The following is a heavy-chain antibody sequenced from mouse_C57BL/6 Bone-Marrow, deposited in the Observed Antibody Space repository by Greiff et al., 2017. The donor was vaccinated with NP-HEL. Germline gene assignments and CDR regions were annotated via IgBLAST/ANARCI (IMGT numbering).Heavy chain of an antibody. V-gene: IGHV5-9-1*02. CDR3: TRDDDGYYDY. J-gene: IGHJ2*01. CDR1: GFTFSSYA. D-gene: IGHD2-3*01. CDR2: ISSGGDYI. Sequence: EVKVEESGEGLVKPGGSLKLSCAASGFTFSSYAMSWVRQTPEKRLEWVAYISSGGDYIYYADTVKGRFTISRDNARNTLYLQMSSLKSEDTAMYYCTRDDDGYYDYWGQGTTLTVSS.